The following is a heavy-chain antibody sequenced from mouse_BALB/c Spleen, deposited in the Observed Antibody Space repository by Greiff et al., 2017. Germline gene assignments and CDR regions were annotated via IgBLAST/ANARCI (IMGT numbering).Heavy chain of an antibody. V-gene: IGHV1-54*03. D-gene: IGHD2-5*01. CDR2: INPGSGGT. Sequence: QVKLKESGAELVRPGTSVKVSCKASGYAFTNYLIEWVKQRPGPGLEWIGEINPGSGGTNYNEKFKGKATLTADKSSSTAYMQLSSLTSDDSAVYFCARKGVTTCYSMDYWGQGTSVTVSS. CDR3: ARKGVTTCYSMDY. J-gene: IGHJ4*01. CDR1: GYAFTNYL.